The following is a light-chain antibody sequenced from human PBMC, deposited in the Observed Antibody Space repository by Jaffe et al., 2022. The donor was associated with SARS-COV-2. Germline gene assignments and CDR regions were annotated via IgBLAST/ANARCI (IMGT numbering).Light chain of an antibody. CDR1: NIGSKR. CDR2: YDT. CDR3: LVWDSSSDQYV. V-gene: IGLV3-21*04. Sequence: SFVLTQPPSVSAAPGKTASITCVGNNIGSKRVHWYQQKPGQAPMVVIYYDTDRPSGIPERLSGSNSGNTATLTISWVEAGDEADYYCLVWDSSSDQYVFGTGTKVSVL. J-gene: IGLJ1*01.